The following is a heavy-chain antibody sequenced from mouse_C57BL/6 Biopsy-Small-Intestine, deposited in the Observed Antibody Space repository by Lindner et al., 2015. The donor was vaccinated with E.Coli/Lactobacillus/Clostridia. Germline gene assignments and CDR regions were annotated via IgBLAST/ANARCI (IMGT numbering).Heavy chain of an antibody. CDR2: INPYYGST. Sequence: VQLQESGAELVKPGTSVKISCKASGHSFTGYNLNWVKQSHGKSLEWIGNINPYYGSTTYNQKFKGKATLTVDKSSSTAYMYLNSLTSEDSAVYYCSIYYSSHDYYLDNWGQGTTLTVSS. V-gene: IGHV1-39*01. J-gene: IGHJ2*01. D-gene: IGHD2-5*01. CDR3: SIYYSSHDYYLDN. CDR1: GHSFTGYN.